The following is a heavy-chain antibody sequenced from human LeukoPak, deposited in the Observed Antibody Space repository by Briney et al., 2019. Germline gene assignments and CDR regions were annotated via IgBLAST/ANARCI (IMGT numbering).Heavy chain of an antibody. CDR3: ARNMGDY. D-gene: IGHD2/OR15-2a*01. J-gene: IGHJ4*02. V-gene: IGHV3-7*04. CDR1: GFTFSTYW. Sequence: GGSLRLSCTASGFTFSTYWMTWVRQAPGKGLEWVANINQDGSEKNYVDSVKGRFTISRDHAKNSLYLQMNSLRAEDTAVYYCARNMGDYWGQGTLVTVST. CDR2: INQDGSEK.